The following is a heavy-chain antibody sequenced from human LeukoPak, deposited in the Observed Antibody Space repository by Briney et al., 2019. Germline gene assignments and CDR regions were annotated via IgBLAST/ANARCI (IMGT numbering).Heavy chain of an antibody. J-gene: IGHJ4*02. CDR1: GGSISSSSYY. D-gene: IGHD1-26*01. Sequence: PSETLSLTCTVSGGSISSSSYYWGWIRQPPGKGLEWIGSIYYSGSTYYNPSLKSRVTISVDTSKNQFSLKLSSVTAADTAVYYCARDQGYSGSSQHISGFDYWGQGTLVTVSS. CDR2: IYYSGST. V-gene: IGHV4-39*07. CDR3: ARDQGYSGSSQHISGFDY.